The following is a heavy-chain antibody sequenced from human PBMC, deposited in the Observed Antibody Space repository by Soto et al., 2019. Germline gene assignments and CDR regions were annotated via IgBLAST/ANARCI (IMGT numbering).Heavy chain of an antibody. CDR3: VSVAGVAHTSADYYMDV. Sequence: QLQLQESGPGLVKPSETLSLTCTVSGGSISSSRYYWGWIRQPPGKGLEWIGSIYYSGSTYYNPSLSSRDTVAVDRSKKQFPGQLGYVTPADTCVYYCVSVAGVAHTSADYYMDVWRKGGTVTVFS. J-gene: IGHJ6*03. CDR1: GGSISSSRYY. V-gene: IGHV4-39*01. CDR2: IYYSGST. D-gene: IGHD3-16*01.